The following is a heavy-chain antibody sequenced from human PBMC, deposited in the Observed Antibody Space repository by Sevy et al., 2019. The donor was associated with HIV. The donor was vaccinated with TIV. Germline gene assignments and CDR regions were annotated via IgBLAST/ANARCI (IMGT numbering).Heavy chain of an antibody. CDR2: IYYSGST. Sequence: SETLSLACTVSGGSISSRSSYWGWIRQPPGKGLEWIGSIYYSGSTYSNPSLKSRLTMSVDMSKNQFSLKLSSVTAADTTVYYCASTRDYYGSGSSFSHWFDPWGQGILVTVSS. CDR3: ASTRDYYGSGSSFSHWFDP. CDR1: GGSISSRSSY. D-gene: IGHD3-10*01. V-gene: IGHV4-39*01. J-gene: IGHJ5*02.